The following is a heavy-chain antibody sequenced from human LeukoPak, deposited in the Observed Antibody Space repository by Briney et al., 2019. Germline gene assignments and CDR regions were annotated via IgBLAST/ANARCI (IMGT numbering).Heavy chain of an antibody. V-gene: IGHV3-23*01. CDR2: ISGGGGST. CDR3: AKIRFPNYYFDY. Sequence: GGSLRLSCAASGFTFGSYGMSWVRQAPGKGLEWVSAISGGGGSTYYADSVKGRFTISRDNSKNTLYLQMNSLRAEDTAVYYCAKIRFPNYYFDYWGQGTLVTVSS. CDR1: GFTFGSYG. J-gene: IGHJ4*02. D-gene: IGHD3-10*01.